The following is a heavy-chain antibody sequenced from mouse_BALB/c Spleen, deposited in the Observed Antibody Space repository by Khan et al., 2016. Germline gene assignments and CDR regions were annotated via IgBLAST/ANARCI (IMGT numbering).Heavy chain of an antibody. V-gene: IGHV1-7*01. J-gene: IGHJ2*01. CDR3: ARRYYGSSYFDY. CDR1: GYTFTSYW. CDR2: INPSTGYT. Sequence: VQLQESGAELAKPGASVKMSCKASGYTFTSYWMHWVKQRPGQGLEWIGYINPSTGYTEYNQKFKDKATLTADKSSSTAYMQLSSLTSEDSAVYYCARRYYGSSYFDYWGQGTTLTVSS. D-gene: IGHD1-1*01.